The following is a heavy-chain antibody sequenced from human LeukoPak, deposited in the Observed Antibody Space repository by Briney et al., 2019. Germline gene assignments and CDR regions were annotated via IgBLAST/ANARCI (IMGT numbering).Heavy chain of an antibody. CDR1: GFTFSTYG. J-gene: IGHJ4*02. Sequence: GRSLRLSCAASGFTFSTYGMHWVRQAPGKGLEWVAVIGNGENTKYYGDSVKGRFTISRDSSKNTLYLQVNRLRAEDTAVYYCAKERSSGGWAFFDSWGQGTLVTVSS. CDR3: AKERSSGGWAFFDS. V-gene: IGHV3-30*18. CDR2: IGNGENTK. D-gene: IGHD4-23*01.